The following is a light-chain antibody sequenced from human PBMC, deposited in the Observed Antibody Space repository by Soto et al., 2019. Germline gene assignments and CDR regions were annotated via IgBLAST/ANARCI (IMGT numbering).Light chain of an antibody. Sequence: PGERATLSCRASQSVRNNYLAWYQQKPGQAPRLLISGASSRAAGIPDRFSGSGSETDFTLTISRLEPEDFALYFCQQYGNPRITFGQGTRLENK. CDR2: GAS. CDR3: QQYGNPRIT. V-gene: IGKV3-20*01. CDR1: QSVRNNY. J-gene: IGKJ5*01.